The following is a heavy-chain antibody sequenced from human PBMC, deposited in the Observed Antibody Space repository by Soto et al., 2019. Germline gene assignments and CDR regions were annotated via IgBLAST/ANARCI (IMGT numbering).Heavy chain of an antibody. CDR3: ARGDGYLRGYYYGSGSPRAVVRELYMDV. V-gene: IGHV4-31*03. CDR1: GGSISSGGYY. D-gene: IGHD3-10*01. CDR2: IYYSGST. J-gene: IGHJ6*03. Sequence: ASETLSLTCTVSGGSISSGGYYWSWIRQHPGKGLEWIGYIYYSGSTYYNPSLKSRVTISVDTSKNQFSLKLSSVTAADTAVYYCARGDGYLRGYYYGSGSPRAVVRELYMDVWGKGTTVTVSS.